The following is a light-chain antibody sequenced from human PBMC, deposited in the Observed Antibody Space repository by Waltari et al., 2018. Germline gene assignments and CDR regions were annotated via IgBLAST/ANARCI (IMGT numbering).Light chain of an antibody. Sequence: SYDLTQPLSVSVALGQTARITCGGNNIGGQNVHWYQQKPGQAPLLVIYRDKNRPSRSPERFSGSNSENTATLTITGAQGADEADYYCQVWDSSTAVFGGGTQLTVL. CDR2: RDK. J-gene: IGLJ7*01. V-gene: IGLV3-9*01. CDR1: NIGGQN. CDR3: QVWDSSTAV.